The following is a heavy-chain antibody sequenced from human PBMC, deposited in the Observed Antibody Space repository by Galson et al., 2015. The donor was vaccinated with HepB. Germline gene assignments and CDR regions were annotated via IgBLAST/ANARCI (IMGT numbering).Heavy chain of an antibody. D-gene: IGHD2-2*01. CDR3: ARLSSANNWFDP. Sequence: SVGTFSSYTISWVRQAPGQGLEWMGRIIPILGIANYAQKFQGRVTITADKSTSTAYMELSSLRSEDTAVYYCARLSSANNWFDPWGQGTLVTVSS. CDR2: IIPILGIA. CDR1: VGTFSSYT. J-gene: IGHJ5*02. V-gene: IGHV1-69*02.